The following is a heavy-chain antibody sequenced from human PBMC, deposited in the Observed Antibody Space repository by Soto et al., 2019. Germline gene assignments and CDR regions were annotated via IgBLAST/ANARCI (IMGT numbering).Heavy chain of an antibody. Sequence: QVQLQESGPGLVKPSGTLSLTCAVSGGSFTSNNWWTWVRQPPGQGLEWIGEIYRTGSTNYNPSLKSRVNISLDKSENQFSLKVPSLTAADTPVYYCASRDPGTSVDYWGQGTLDTVSS. CDR2: IYRTGST. V-gene: IGHV4-4*02. D-gene: IGHD1-7*01. CDR1: GGSFTSNNW. CDR3: ASRDPGTSVDY. J-gene: IGHJ4*02.